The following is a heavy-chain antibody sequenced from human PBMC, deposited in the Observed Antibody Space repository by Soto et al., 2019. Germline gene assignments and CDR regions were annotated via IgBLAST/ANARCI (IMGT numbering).Heavy chain of an antibody. CDR1: GYTFTSYG. CDR3: AREPNYFGY. V-gene: IGHV1-18*01. CDR2: ISAYNGNK. J-gene: IGHJ4*02. Sequence: QVQLVQSGAEVKKPGASVKVSCKASGYTFTSYGISWVRQAPGQGLEWMGWISAYNGNKKYPQKLQGRVTITTDTSTSTAYMELRGLRSDDTAVYYCAREPNYFGYWGQGTLVTVSS.